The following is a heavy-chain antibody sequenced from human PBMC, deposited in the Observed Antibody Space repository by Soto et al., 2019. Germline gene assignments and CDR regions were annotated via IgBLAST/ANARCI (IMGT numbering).Heavy chain of an antibody. D-gene: IGHD6-6*01. J-gene: IGHJ5*02. CDR1: GFPFSDSY. CDR2: ISSTGSTP. Sequence: GGSLRLSCAASGFPFSDSYMAWIRQAPGKGLEAIATISSTGSTPYYADSVKGRFTISRDNAQNSLYLEMNNLRAEDTAVYYCARGQQLVANWLDPWGQGILVTAPQ. CDR3: ARGQQLVANWLDP. V-gene: IGHV3-11*01.